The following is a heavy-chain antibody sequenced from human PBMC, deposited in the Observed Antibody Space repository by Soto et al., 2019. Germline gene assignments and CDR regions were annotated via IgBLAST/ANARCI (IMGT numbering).Heavy chain of an antibody. CDR2: IYPGDSDT. D-gene: IGHD1-1*01. CDR1: GYSFTSYW. Sequence: GESLKISCKGSGYSFTSYWIGWVRQMPGKGLEWMGIIYPGDSDTRYSPSFQGQVTISADKSISTAYLQWSSLEASDTAMYYCARLSTTGTTLDMEYYYYYGMDVWGQGTTVTVSS. J-gene: IGHJ6*02. V-gene: IGHV5-51*01. CDR3: ARLSTTGTTLDMEYYYYYGMDV.